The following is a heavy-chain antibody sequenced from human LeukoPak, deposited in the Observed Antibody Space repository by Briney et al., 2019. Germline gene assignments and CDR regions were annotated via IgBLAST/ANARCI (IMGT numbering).Heavy chain of an antibody. V-gene: IGHV4-59*08. CDR1: GGSISSYY. CDR2: IYYSGST. Sequence: SETLSLTCTVSGGSISSYYWSWIRQPPGKGLEWIGYIYYSGSTNYNPSLKSRVTISVDTSKNQFSLKLSSVTAADTAVYYCARQSYYDFWSGTPGGYFDYWGQGTLVTVSS. D-gene: IGHD3-3*01. J-gene: IGHJ4*02. CDR3: ARQSYYDFWSGTPGGYFDY.